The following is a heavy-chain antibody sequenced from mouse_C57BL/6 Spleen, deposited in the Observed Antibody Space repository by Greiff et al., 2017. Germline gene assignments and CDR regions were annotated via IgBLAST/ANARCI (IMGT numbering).Heavy chain of an antibody. V-gene: IGHV1-62-2*01. CDR1: GYTFTEYT. CDR3: ARHEDYGYPLAY. J-gene: IGHJ3*01. D-gene: IGHD2-2*01. CDR2: FYPGSGSI. Sequence: QVQLKESGAELVKPGASVKLSCKASGYTFTEYTIHWVKQRSGQGLEWIGWFYPGSGSIKYNEKFKDKATLTADKSSSTVYMELSRLTSEYSAVYFCARHEDYGYPLAYWGQGTLVTVSA.